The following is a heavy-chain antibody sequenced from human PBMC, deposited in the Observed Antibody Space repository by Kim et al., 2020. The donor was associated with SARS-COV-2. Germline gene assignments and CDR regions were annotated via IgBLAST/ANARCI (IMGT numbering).Heavy chain of an antibody. CDR3: ARDVWVDCSGGSCLPYCFGY. CDR2: IYYSGST. CDR1: GGSISSGGYY. Sequence: SETLSLTCTVSGGSISSGGYYWSWIRQHPGKGLEWIGYIYYSGSTYYNPSLKSRVTISVDTSKNQFSLKLSSVTAADTAVYYCARDVWVDCSGGSCLPYCFGYWGQGTLVTVSS. J-gene: IGHJ4*02. D-gene: IGHD2-15*01. V-gene: IGHV4-31*03.